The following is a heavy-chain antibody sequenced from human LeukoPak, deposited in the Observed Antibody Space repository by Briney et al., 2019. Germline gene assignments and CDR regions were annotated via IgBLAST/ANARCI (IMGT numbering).Heavy chain of an antibody. D-gene: IGHD6-19*01. CDR2: YTGST. CDR3: ARHGPTRKQWLVGYYFDY. V-gene: IGHV4-39*01. CDR1: GGSISSSTYY. J-gene: IGHJ4*02. Sequence: SETLSLTCTVSGGSISSSTYYWGWLRQPPGQGLEWIGSYTGSTDYNPSLKSRVAISVDASKSQISLRLSSVTAADTAVYYCARHGPTRKQWLVGYYFDYWGKGTLVTVSS.